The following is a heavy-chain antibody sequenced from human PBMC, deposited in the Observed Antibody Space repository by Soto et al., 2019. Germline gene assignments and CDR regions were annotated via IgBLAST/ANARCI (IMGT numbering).Heavy chain of an antibody. CDR1: GFSLSTSGVG. V-gene: IGHV2-5*02. CDR2: IYWDDDM. CDR3: AHRLLQATAHDGFDL. Sequence: QITLKESGPTLVKPTQTLTLTCTFSGFSLSTSGVGLAWIRQPPAKALEWFALIYWDDDMRYSQSLKSRLTITKDTSKYQVVLKMTNMDPVDTATYFCAHRLLQATAHDGFDLWGHGTMVTVSS. J-gene: IGHJ3*01. D-gene: IGHD2-21*02.